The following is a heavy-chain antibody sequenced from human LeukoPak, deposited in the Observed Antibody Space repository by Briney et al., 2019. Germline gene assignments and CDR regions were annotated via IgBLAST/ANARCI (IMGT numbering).Heavy chain of an antibody. J-gene: IGHJ4*02. CDR3: AKDQDSYGYDY. CDR1: GFTFSSYG. CDR2: ISYDGSNK. V-gene: IGHV3-30*18. D-gene: IGHD5-18*01. Sequence: GRSLRLSCAASGFTFSSYGMHWVRQAPGKGLEWVAVISYDGSNKYYADSVKGRFTISRDNSKNTLYLQMNSLRAEDTAVCYCAKDQDSYGYDYWGQGTLVTVSS.